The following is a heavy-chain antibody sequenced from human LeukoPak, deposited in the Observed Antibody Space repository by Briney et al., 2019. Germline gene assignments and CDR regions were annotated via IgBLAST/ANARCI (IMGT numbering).Heavy chain of an antibody. CDR3: ARDLSRRYYMDV. Sequence: PGRSLRLSCAASGFTFDDYAMHWVRQAPGKGLEWVSDISWNSGSIGYADSVKGRFTISRDNAKNSLYLQMNSLRAEDTAVYYCARDLSRRYYMDVWGKGTTVTVSS. CDR1: GFTFDDYA. CDR2: ISWNSGSI. V-gene: IGHV3-9*01. D-gene: IGHD2/OR15-2a*01. J-gene: IGHJ6*03.